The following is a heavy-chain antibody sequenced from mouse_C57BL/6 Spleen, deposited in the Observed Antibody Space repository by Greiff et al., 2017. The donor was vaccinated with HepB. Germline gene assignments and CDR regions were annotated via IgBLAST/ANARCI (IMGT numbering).Heavy chain of an antibody. CDR3: ARASGTRFAY. Sequence: QVQLKQPGAELVMPGASVKLSCKASGYTFTSYWMHWVKQRPGQGLEWIGEIDPSDSYTNYNQKFKGKSTLTVDKSSSTAYMQLSSLTSEDSAVYYCARASGTRFAYWGQGTLVTVSA. CDR1: GYTFTSYW. J-gene: IGHJ3*01. V-gene: IGHV1-69*01. CDR2: IDPSDSYT. D-gene: IGHD4-1*01.